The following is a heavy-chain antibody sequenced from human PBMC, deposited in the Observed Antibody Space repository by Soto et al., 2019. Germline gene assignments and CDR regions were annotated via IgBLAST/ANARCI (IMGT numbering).Heavy chain of an antibody. CDR3: ARGRVVVVAARHYNWFDP. CDR1: GGSISSGGYS. Sequence: SETLSLTCAVSGGSISSGGYSWSWIRQPPGKGLEWIGDIYHSGSTYYNPSLKSRVTISVDRSKNQFSLKLSSVTAADTAVYYCARGRVVVVAARHYNWFDPWGQGTLVTVSS. CDR2: IYHSGST. D-gene: IGHD2-15*01. J-gene: IGHJ5*02. V-gene: IGHV4-30-2*01.